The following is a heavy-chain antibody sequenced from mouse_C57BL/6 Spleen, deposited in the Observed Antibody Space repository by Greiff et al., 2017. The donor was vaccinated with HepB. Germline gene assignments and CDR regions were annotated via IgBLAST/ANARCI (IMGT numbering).Heavy chain of an antibody. CDR3: ARGRGNYWFAY. CDR1: GYTFTSYW. CDR2: IDPSDSYT. V-gene: IGHV1-50*01. Sequence: QVQLQQPGAELVKPGASVKLSCKASGYTFTSYWMQWVKQRPGQGLEWIGEIDPSDSYTNYNQKFKGKATLTVDTSSSTAYMQLSSLTSEDSAVYYCARGRGNYWFAYWGQGTLVTVSA. D-gene: IGHD2-1*01. J-gene: IGHJ3*01.